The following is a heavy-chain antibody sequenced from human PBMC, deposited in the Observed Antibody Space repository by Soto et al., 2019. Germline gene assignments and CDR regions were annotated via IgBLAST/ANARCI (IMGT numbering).Heavy chain of an antibody. V-gene: IGHV1-69*01. D-gene: IGHD3-16*01. CDR2: IIPIFGTA. CDR1: GGTFSSYA. CDR3: ARGGGALRGDWFDP. Sequence: QVQLVQSGAEVKKPGSSVKVSCKASGGTFSSYAISWVRQAPGQGLEWMGGIIPIFGTANYAQKFQGRVTITADESTSTAYMELSSLRAEVTAVYYWARGGGALRGDWFDPWGQGTLVTVSS. J-gene: IGHJ5*02.